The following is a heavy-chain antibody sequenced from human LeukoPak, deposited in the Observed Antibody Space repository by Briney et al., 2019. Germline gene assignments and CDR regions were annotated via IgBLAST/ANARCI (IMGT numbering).Heavy chain of an antibody. J-gene: IGHJ4*02. V-gene: IGHV3-33*06. CDR2: IWYDGSNK. Sequence: GGSLRLSCAASGFTLRSYCMHWVRQAPGKGLEWVAVIWYDGSNKYYADSVKGRFTISRDNSKNTLYLQMNSLRTEDTAVYYFAKAPSPRFPLLNLKYYFDYWGQGTLVTVSS. D-gene: IGHD2-15*01. CDR1: GFTLRSYC. CDR3: AKAPSPRFPLLNLKYYFDY.